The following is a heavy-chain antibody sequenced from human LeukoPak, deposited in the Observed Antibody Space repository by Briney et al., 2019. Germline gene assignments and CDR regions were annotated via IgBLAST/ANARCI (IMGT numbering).Heavy chain of an antibody. J-gene: IGHJ2*01. CDR3: ARQGYSSGWRPHWYFDL. CDR1: GGSISSYY. V-gene: IGHV4-4*09. Sequence: ASETLSLTCTVSGGSISSYYWSWIRQPPGKGLEWIGYIYTSGSTNYNPSLKSRVTISVDTSKNQFSLKLSSVTAADTAVYYCARQGYSSGWRPHWYFDLWGRGTLVTVSS. CDR2: IYTSGST. D-gene: IGHD6-19*01.